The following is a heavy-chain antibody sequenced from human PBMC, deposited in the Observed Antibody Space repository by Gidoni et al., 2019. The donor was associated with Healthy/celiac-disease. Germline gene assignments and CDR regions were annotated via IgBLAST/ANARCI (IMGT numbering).Heavy chain of an antibody. CDR2: IYSCGST. V-gene: IGHV3-66*02. J-gene: IGHJ4*02. CDR1: GFTVSSNY. Sequence: EVQLVESGGGLVQPGGSLRLSCEASGFTVSSNYMSWVRQGPGTGLEGVSVIYSCGSTYYADSVKGRFTISRDNSKNTLYLQMNSLRAEETAVYYCARGSGYDSSGYYYDNYYFDYWGQGTLVTVSS. D-gene: IGHD3-22*01. CDR3: ARGSGYDSSGYYYDNYYFDY.